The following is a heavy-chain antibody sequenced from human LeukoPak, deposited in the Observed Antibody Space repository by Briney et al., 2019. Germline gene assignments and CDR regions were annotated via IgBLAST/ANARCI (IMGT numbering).Heavy chain of an antibody. V-gene: IGHV1-2*04. CDR3: ARGPAANYYYYYGMDV. CDR1: GYTFTSYA. J-gene: IGHJ6*02. CDR2: INPNSGGT. D-gene: IGHD2-15*01. Sequence: GASVKVSCKASGYTFTSYAMNWVRQAPGQGLEWMGWINPNSGGTNYAQKFQGWVTMTRDTSISTAYMELSRLRSDDTAVYYCARGPAANYYYYYGMDVWGQGTTVAVSS.